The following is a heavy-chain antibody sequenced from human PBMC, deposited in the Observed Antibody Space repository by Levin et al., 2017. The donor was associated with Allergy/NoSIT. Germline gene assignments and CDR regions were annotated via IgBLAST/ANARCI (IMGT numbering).Heavy chain of an antibody. V-gene: IGHV3-23*01. CDR2: ISGGARST. Sequence: GGSLRLSCAASGFTFSSYAMNWVRQAPGKGLEWVSAISGGARSTYYADSVKGRFTISRDNSKNTLYLQMNSLRAEDTAVYYCANTYLTTVITLLAYWGQGTLVTVSA. J-gene: IGHJ4*02. CDR3: ANTYLTTVITLLAY. CDR1: GFTFSSYA. D-gene: IGHD4-23*01.